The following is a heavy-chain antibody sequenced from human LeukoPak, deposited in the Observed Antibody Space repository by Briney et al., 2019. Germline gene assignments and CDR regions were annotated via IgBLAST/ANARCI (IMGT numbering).Heavy chain of an antibody. J-gene: IGHJ4*02. CDR1: GGSILTTNW. Sequence: PSETLSLTCAVSGGSILTTNWWSWVRQPPGKGLEWIGEVHLSGASNYNPFLKSRVNMSIDKSKNQLSLELTSVTAADTAIYYCTRESGAFSPFGFWGQGTLVTVSS. V-gene: IGHV4-4*02. CDR2: VHLSGAS. D-gene: IGHD1-26*01. CDR3: TRESGAFSPFGF.